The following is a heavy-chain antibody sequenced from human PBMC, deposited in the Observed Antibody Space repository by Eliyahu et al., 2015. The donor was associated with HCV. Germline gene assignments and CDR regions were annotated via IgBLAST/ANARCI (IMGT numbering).Heavy chain of an antibody. CDR3: ARRNDHGEYGAVY. D-gene: IGHD4-17*01. V-gene: IGHV3-48*03. J-gene: IGHJ4*02. Sequence: EVQLVESGGGLVQXGGSLRLSCTASGFTFSTNEMNWVRQAPGKGLEWVSYISSSGTTMYYADSVXGRFTISRDNAKNXLYLEMNSLRAEDTAVYYCARRNDHGEYGAVYWGQGTQVTVSS. CDR2: ISSSGTTM. CDR1: GFTFSTNE.